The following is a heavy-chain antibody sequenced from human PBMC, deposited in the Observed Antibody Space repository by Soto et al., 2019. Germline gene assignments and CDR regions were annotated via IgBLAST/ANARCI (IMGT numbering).Heavy chain of an antibody. Sequence: QVQLVQSGAEVKKPGASVKVSCKVAGYTFTNYGISWVRQTPGQGLEWMGWVSAYDGSTNYAQKRQGRVTMTTDTSTSTAYMELRSLRSDDTAVYYCARDVGHYYDGSGYKIYFDYWGQGTLVTISS. CDR2: VSAYDGST. CDR1: GYTFTNYG. D-gene: IGHD3-22*01. V-gene: IGHV1-18*01. J-gene: IGHJ4*02. CDR3: ARDVGHYYDGSGYKIYFDY.